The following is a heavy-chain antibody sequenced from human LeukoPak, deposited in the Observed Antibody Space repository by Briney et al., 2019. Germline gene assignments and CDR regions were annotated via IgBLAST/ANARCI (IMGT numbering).Heavy chain of an antibody. J-gene: IGHJ5*02. D-gene: IGHD2-2*01. V-gene: IGHV7-4-1*02. CDR2: INTNTGNP. Sequence: GASVKVSCKASGYTFTSYAMNWVRQAPGQGLEWMGWINTNTGNPTYAQGFTGRFVFSLDTSVSTAYLQISSLKAEDTAVYYCARDADDIVVVPAAMAGSGFDPWGQGTLVTVSS. CDR1: GYTFTSYA. CDR3: ARDADDIVVVPAAMAGSGFDP.